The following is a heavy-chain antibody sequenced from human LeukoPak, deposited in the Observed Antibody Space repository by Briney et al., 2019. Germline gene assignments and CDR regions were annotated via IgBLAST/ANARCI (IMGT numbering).Heavy chain of an antibody. D-gene: IGHD5-18*01. V-gene: IGHV1-46*01. CDR1: GYTFTSYY. CDR2: INPSGGST. CDR3: ARDLGDTAMPSNWFDP. Sequence: ASVKVSCKASGYTFTSYYMHWVRQAPGQGLEWMGIINPSGGSTSYAQKFQGRVTMTRDTSTSTVYMELSSLRSEDTAMYYCARDLGDTAMPSNWFDPWGQGTLVTVSS. J-gene: IGHJ5*02.